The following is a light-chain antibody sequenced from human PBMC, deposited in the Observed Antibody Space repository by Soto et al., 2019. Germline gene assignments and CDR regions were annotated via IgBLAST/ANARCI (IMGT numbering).Light chain of an antibody. CDR2: DAS. J-gene: IGKJ3*01. V-gene: IGKV1-13*02. CDR3: QQFNSYPFT. CDR1: QGINSA. Sequence: AIQLTQSPSSLSASVGDRVTITCRASQGINSALAWYHQKPGKAPNLLIYDASSLESGVPSRFSGSGSGTDFTLTISSLQPEDFATYYCQQFNSYPFTFCPGTKVDIK.